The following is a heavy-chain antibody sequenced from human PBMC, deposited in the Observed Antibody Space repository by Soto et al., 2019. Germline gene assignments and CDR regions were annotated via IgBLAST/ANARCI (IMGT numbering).Heavy chain of an antibody. D-gene: IGHD2-21*01. CDR3: AREDGGGHSPIDD. Sequence: QVQLVQSGAEVRKPGASLRVSCEASGYNFIGYYIHWMRQAPVQGLEWMGWINPNTGTTEYAQKFQGRVTMTRDTSISTAHMELNRLRSDDTDVYYCAREDGGGHSPIDDWGQGTLVTISS. V-gene: IGHV1-2*02. CDR1: GYNFIGYY. CDR2: INPNTGTT. J-gene: IGHJ4*02.